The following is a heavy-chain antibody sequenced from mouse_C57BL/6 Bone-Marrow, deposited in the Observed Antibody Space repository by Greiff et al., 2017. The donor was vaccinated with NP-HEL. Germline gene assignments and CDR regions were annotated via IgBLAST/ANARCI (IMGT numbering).Heavy chain of an antibody. J-gene: IGHJ3*01. CDR3: ARPPYYSNYAWFAY. V-gene: IGHV5-6*01. CDR1: GFTFSSYG. Sequence: EVKVVESGGALVKPGGSLKLSCAASGFTFSSYGMSWVRQTPDKRLEWVATISSGGSYTYYPDSVKGRFTISRDNAKNTLYLQMSSLKSEDTAMYYCARPPYYSNYAWFAYWGQGTLVTVSA. CDR2: ISSGGSYT. D-gene: IGHD2-5*01.